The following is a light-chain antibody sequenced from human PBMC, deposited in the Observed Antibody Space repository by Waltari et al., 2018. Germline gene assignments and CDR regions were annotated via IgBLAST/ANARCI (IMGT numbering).Light chain of an antibody. V-gene: IGLV2-14*01. CDR1: SDDIGGYNY. CDR3: SSYTTTPPLGL. Sequence: QSALTQPASVSGSPGQSITISCIGSSDDIGGYNYVSWYQQYPGKAPKLLIFDVTYRPSTVSDRFSGSKSGNTASLTISGLRAEDEADYYCSSYTTTPPLGLFGSGTKVTVL. CDR2: DVT. J-gene: IGLJ6*01.